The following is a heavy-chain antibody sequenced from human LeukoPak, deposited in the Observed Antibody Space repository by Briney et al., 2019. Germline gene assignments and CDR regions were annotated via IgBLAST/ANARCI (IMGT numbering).Heavy chain of an antibody. CDR3: ARGRHIVLVTAIVSWFDP. Sequence: KPGGSLRLSCAASGFTFSSYSMNWVRQAPGKGLEWVSSISSSSSYIYYADSVKGRFTISRDNAKNSLYLQMSSLRAEDTAVYYCARGRHIVLVTAIVSWFDPWGQGTLVTVSS. V-gene: IGHV3-21*01. CDR2: ISSSSSYI. CDR1: GFTFSSYS. J-gene: IGHJ5*02. D-gene: IGHD2-21*02.